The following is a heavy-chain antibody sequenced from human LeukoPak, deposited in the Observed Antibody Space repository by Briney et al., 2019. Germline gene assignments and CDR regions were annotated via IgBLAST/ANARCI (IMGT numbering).Heavy chain of an antibody. Sequence: GGSLRLSCAASGFTFRTYAMSWVRQAPGKGLEWVAHIRQDGNWRHHVDSVEGRFTISRDNAKNSLYLQMNSLRVEDTAVYYCARFGDPSTTLDYWGQGTRVTVSS. J-gene: IGHJ4*02. CDR1: GFTFRTYA. D-gene: IGHD3-16*01. CDR2: IRQDGNWR. V-gene: IGHV3-7*01. CDR3: ARFGDPSTTLDY.